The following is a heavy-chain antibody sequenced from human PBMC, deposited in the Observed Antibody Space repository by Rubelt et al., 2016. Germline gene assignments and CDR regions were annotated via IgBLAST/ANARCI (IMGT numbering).Heavy chain of an antibody. Sequence: QVQLVQSGTEVKKPGASVKVSCKASGYIFTNYAMHWVRQAPGQRLEWMGWINAGNDNTKYSQKFQGRVTITADKSTSTAYMDLSSLRSADTAIYYCAAGEGYNSIDASWGQGTLVTVSS. CDR3: AAGEGYNSIDAS. CDR1: GYIFTNYA. D-gene: IGHD5-24*01. V-gene: IGHV1-3*01. CDR2: INAGNDNT. J-gene: IGHJ5*02.